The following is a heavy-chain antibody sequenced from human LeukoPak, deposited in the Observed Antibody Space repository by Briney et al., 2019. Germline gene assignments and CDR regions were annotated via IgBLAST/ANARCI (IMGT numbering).Heavy chain of an antibody. CDR3: ARGPLHDYGDYGAFDY. V-gene: IGHV3-72*01. Sequence: GGSLRLSCAASGFTFSDHYMDWVRQAPGKGLEWVGRTRNKANSYTTEYAASVKGRFTISRDDSKNSLYLQMNSLKTEDTAVYYCARGPLHDYGDYGAFDYWGQGTLVTVSS. J-gene: IGHJ4*02. CDR2: TRNKANSYTT. D-gene: IGHD4-17*01. CDR1: GFTFSDHY.